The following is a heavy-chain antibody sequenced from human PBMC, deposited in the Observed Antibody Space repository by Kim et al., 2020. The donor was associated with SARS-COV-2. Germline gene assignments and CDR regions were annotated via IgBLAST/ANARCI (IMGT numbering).Heavy chain of an antibody. CDR1: GFTFDDYA. V-gene: IGHV3-9*01. J-gene: IGHJ4*02. D-gene: IGHD1-26*01. Sequence: GGSLRLSCAVSGFTFDDYAMHWVRQAPGKGLEWVSGISWNSGSIGYADSVKGRFTISRDNAKNSLYLQMNSLRAEDTALYYCAKDIGGSYFGYFDYWGQGTLVTVSS. CDR2: ISWNSGSI. CDR3: AKDIGGSYFGYFDY.